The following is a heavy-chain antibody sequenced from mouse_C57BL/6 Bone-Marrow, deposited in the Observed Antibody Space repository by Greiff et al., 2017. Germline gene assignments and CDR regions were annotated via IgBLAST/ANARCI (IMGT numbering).Heavy chain of an antibody. V-gene: IGHV2-2*01. J-gene: IGHJ3*01. CDR3: ARNSIYYGNAWFAY. CDR1: GFSLTSYG. Sequence: VQLQQSGPGLVQPSQSLSITCTVSGFSLTSYGVHWVRQSPGKGLEWLGVIWSGGSTDYNAAFISRLSISKDNSKSQVFFKMNSLQADDTAIYYCARNSIYYGNAWFAYWGQGTLVTVSA. D-gene: IGHD2-1*01. CDR2: IWSGGST.